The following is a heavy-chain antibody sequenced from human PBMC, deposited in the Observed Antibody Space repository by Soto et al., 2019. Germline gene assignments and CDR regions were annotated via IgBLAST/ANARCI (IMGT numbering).Heavy chain of an antibody. J-gene: IGHJ6*02. CDR1: GYTFTGYY. D-gene: IGHD2-2*01. CDR3: ARDKPAAKYGMDV. Sequence: QVQLVQSGAEVKKPGASVKVSCKASGYTFTGYYMHWVRQAPGQGLEWLGWINPNSGGTNYAQKFEGWVTMTRDTSISTAYMELSRLRSDDTAVYYCARDKPAAKYGMDVWGQGTTVSVSS. CDR2: INPNSGGT. V-gene: IGHV1-2*04.